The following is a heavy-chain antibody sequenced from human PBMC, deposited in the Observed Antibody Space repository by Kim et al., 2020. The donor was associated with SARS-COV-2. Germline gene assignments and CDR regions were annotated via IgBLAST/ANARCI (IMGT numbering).Heavy chain of an antibody. CDR2: ISSSSSYI. CDR1: GFTFSSYS. V-gene: IGHV3-21*01. J-gene: IGHJ4*02. D-gene: IGHD5-18*01. CDR3: ARVSDTAMASFDY. Sequence: GGSLRLSCAASGFTFSSYSMNWVRQAPGKGLEWVSSISSSSSYIYYADSVKGRFTISRDNAKNSLYLQMNSLRAEDTAVYYCARVSDTAMASFDYWGQGTLVTVSS.